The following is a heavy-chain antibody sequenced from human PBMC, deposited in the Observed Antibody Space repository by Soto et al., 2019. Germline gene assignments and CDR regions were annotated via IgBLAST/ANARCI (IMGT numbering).Heavy chain of an antibody. CDR2: IKSKTDGGTT. D-gene: IGHD2-2*01. CDR1: GFTFSNAW. J-gene: IGHJ4*02. Sequence: PGGSLRLSCVGSGFTFSNAWMSWARQAPGKGLEWVGRIKSKTDGGTTDYAAPVKGRFTISRDDSKNTLILQMNRPKTEDTAGYYCTADDTISKCWGQGTLVTVSS. CDR3: TADDTISKC. V-gene: IGHV3-15*01.